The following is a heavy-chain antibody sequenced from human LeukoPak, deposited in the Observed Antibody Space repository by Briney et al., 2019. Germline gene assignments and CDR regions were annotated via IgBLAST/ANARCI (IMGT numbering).Heavy chain of an antibody. CDR3: AKQLGYCSDGSCYFPY. Sequence: GGSLRLSCAASGFTFSSSAMSWVHQAPGKGLEWVSAISNNGGYTYYADSVQGRFTISRDNSKSTLRLQMNSLRAEDTAVYYCAKQLGYCSDGSCYFPYWGQGTLVTVSS. V-gene: IGHV3-23*01. D-gene: IGHD2-15*01. J-gene: IGHJ4*02. CDR1: GFTFSSSA. CDR2: ISNNGGYT.